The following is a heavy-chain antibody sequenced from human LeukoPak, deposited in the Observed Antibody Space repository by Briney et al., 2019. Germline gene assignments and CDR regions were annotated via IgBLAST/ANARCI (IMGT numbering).Heavy chain of an antibody. D-gene: IGHD6-19*01. V-gene: IGHV4-4*07. Sequence: SETLSLTCTVSGGSSSNYCWSWIRQPAGEGLEWIGRIYPSGSTNYNPSLRSRVTMSLDTSKNQFSLKLSSVTAADTAVYYCARDPSYSSGFFDYWGQGTLVTVSS. CDR2: IYPSGST. J-gene: IGHJ4*02. CDR3: ARDPSYSSGFFDY. CDR1: GGSSSNYC.